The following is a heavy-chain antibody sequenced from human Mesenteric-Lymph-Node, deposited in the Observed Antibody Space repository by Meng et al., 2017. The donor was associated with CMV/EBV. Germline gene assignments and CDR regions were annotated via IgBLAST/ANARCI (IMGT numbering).Heavy chain of an antibody. Sequence: ASVKVSCKASAYTFTGYYMYWVRQAPVQGLEWMGWINPKSGGTNYAQKFQGRVTMTRDTSISTAYMELSRLRSDDTAVYYCARVGYGGNSGYYYYYYGMDVWGQGTTVTVSS. J-gene: IGHJ6*02. V-gene: IGHV1-2*02. CDR3: ARVGYGGNSGYYYYYYGMDV. CDR1: AYTFTGYY. CDR2: INPKSGGT. D-gene: IGHD4-23*01.